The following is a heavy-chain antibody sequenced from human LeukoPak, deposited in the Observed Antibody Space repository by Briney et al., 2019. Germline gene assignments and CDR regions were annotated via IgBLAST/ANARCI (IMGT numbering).Heavy chain of an antibody. V-gene: IGHV3-21*01. Sequence: GGSLRLSCAVSGFIFSTYSMNWVRQAPGKGLEWVSSISSSSDIYYADSVKDRFTISRDNAKNSLYLQMNSLRAEDTAVYYCARDADGGNSWFDSWGQGTLVTVSS. J-gene: IGHJ5*01. CDR2: ISSSSDI. CDR3: ARDADGGNSWFDS. D-gene: IGHD4-23*01. CDR1: GFIFSTYS.